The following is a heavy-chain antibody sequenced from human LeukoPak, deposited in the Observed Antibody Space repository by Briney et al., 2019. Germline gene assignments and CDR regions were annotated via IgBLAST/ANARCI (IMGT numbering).Heavy chain of an antibody. CDR1: GFTFDDHG. D-gene: IGHD3-16*01. V-gene: IGHV3-20*04. Sequence: GGSLRLSCAASGFTFDDHGMNWVRQAPGKGLEWVSGITWNGGTTGYADSVRGRFTISRDNAKNSLHLQMNSLRAEDTAVYYCARADTFPAFDIWGQGTMVTVSS. CDR3: ARADTFPAFDI. J-gene: IGHJ3*02. CDR2: ITWNGGTT.